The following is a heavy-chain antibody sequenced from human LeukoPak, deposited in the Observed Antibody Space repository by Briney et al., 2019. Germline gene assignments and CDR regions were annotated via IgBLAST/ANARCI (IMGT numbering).Heavy chain of an antibody. V-gene: IGHV3-48*03. D-gene: IGHD5-18*01. CDR3: ARAQGGYSYGYGDC. CDR2: ISSSGSPI. Sequence: GGSLRLSCAAFGFTFSTYEMIWVRQAPGKGLEWLSYISSSGSPIYYAASLKGRFTISRDNAKNSLYLQMNSLRAEDTAVYYCARAQGGYSYGYGDCWGQGTLVTVSS. CDR1: GFTFSTYE. J-gene: IGHJ4*02.